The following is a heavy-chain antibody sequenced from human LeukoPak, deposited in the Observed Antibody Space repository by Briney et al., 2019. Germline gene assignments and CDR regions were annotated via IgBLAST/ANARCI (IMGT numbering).Heavy chain of an antibody. CDR2: ISGSGGST. J-gene: IGHJ4*02. CDR1: GFTFSSYA. CDR3: AKDLRIVVVTAPDY. V-gene: IGHV3-23*01. D-gene: IGHD2-21*02. Sequence: GGSLRLSCAASGFTFSSYAMRWVRQAPGKGLEWVSAISGSGGSTYYADSVKGRFTISRDNSKNTLYLQMNSLRAEDTAVYYCAKDLRIVVVTAPDYWGQGTLVTVSS.